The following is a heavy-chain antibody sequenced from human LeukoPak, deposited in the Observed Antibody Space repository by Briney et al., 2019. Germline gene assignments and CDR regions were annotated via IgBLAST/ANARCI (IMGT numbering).Heavy chain of an antibody. CDR2: MWYDGSNK. CDR1: GFTFSVYG. D-gene: IGHD1-26*01. Sequence: GGSLRLSCAASGFTFSVYGMHWVGQAPGKGLEWVAVMWYDGSNKYYADSVKGRFTISRDNSKNTLYLEMSSLRAEDTAVYFCARAGGSYYYYFDYWGQGTLVTVSS. J-gene: IGHJ4*02. CDR3: ARAGGSYYYYFDY. V-gene: IGHV3-33*01.